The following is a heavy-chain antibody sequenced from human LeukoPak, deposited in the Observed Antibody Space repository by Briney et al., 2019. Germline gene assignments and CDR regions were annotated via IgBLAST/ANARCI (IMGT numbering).Heavy chain of an antibody. J-gene: IGHJ4*02. CDR1: GFTFSSYA. V-gene: IGHV3-23*01. CDR3: ARGSGSYYNAGNFDY. D-gene: IGHD3-10*01. CDR2: ISGSGGST. Sequence: GGSLRLSCAASGFTFSSYAMSWVRQAPGKGLEWVSAISGSGGSTYYADSVKGRFTISRDNAKNSLYLQMNSLRAEDTAVYYCARGSGSYYNAGNFDYWGQGTLVTVSS.